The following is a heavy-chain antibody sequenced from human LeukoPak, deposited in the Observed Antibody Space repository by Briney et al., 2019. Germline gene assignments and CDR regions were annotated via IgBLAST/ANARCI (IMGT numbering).Heavy chain of an antibody. CDR2: VFNTGIT. V-gene: IGHV4-4*07. D-gene: IGHD5-24*01. J-gene: IGHJ5*02. CDR3: ARRGRWLPFDP. CDR1: TGTINTYY. Sequence: SETLSLTCTVSTGTINTYYWSWIRQPAGKGLEWIGRVFNTGITNYNPSLKSRVTISVDTSKNQFSLKLSSVTAADTAVYYCARRGRWLPFDPWGQGTLVTVSS.